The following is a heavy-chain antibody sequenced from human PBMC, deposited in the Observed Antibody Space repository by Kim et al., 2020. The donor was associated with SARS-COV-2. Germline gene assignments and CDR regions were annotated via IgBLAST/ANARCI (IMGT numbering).Heavy chain of an antibody. Sequence: GGSLRLSCTASGFTFGDYAMSWFRQAPGKGLEWVGFIRSKAYGGTTEYAASVKGRFTISRDDSKSIAYLQMNSLKTEDTAVYYCTRGPGGSTRTVPPHPSYYGMDVWGQGTTVTVSS. V-gene: IGHV3-49*03. J-gene: IGHJ6*02. CDR3: TRGPGGSTRTVPPHPSYYGMDV. D-gene: IGHD2-2*01. CDR1: GFTFGDYA. CDR2: IRSKAYGGTT.